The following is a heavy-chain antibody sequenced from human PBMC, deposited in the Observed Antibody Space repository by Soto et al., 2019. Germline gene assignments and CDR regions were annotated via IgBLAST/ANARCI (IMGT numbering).Heavy chain of an antibody. CDR2: MNPNSGNT. Sequence: QVQLVQSGAEVKKPGASVKVSCKASGYTFTSYDINWVRQATGQGLEWMGWMNPNSGNTGYAQKFQGRVTMTRNTSISTAYMELSSLRSEDTAVYYCARFRKSYGARRSWFDPWGQGTLVTVSS. V-gene: IGHV1-8*01. J-gene: IGHJ5*02. CDR1: GYTFTSYD. CDR3: ARFRKSYGARRSWFDP. D-gene: IGHD5-18*01.